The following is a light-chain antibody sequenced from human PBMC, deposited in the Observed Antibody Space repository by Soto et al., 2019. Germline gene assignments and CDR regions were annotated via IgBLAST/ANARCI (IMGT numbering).Light chain of an antibody. J-gene: IGKJ4*01. CDR1: QSISGW. CDR2: KGS. Sequence: DIQMTQSPATLSASVGDRVTIGCRASQSISGWLAWYQQKPGKAPKLLIYKGSILEIRLPAMFSGSGSATEFTLTISSLQPEDFASYYCQQYETFPLTVGGETKV. CDR3: QQYETFPLT. V-gene: IGKV1-5*03.